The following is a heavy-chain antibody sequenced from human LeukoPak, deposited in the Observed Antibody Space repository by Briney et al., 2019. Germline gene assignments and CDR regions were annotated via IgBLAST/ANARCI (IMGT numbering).Heavy chain of an antibody. CDR2: IDGGGGST. CDR1: GFTFSSYA. J-gene: IGHJ4*02. D-gene: IGHD7-27*01. Sequence: GGSLRLSCAASGFTFSSYAMSWVRQAPGKGLEWVSAIDGGGGSTNYADSVKGRFTISRDNSKNTLYLQMNSLRAEDTAVYYCVKDGPDWGSYFDSWGEGTVVTVSS. V-gene: IGHV3-23*01. CDR3: VKDGPDWGSYFDS.